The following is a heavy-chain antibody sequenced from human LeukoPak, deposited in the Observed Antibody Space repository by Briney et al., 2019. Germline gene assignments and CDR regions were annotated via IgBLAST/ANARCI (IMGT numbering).Heavy chain of an antibody. D-gene: IGHD3-3*01. J-gene: IGHJ4*02. CDR3: ARCITIFGVVLPLFDY. CDR2: ISSSSSTI. Sequence: GGSLRLSCAASGFTFSSYSMNWVRQAPGKGLEWVSYISSSSSTIYYADSVKGRFTISRDNAKNSLYLQMNSLRAEDTAVYYCARCITIFGVVLPLFDYWGQGTLVTVSS. V-gene: IGHV3-48*01. CDR1: GFTFSSYS.